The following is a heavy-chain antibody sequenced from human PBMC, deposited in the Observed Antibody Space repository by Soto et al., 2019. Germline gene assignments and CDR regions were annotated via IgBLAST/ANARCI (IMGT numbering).Heavy chain of an antibody. CDR2: ISFTSSTI. J-gene: IGHJ4*02. CDR1: GFTFSSYN. D-gene: IGHD6-19*01. Sequence: GGSLRLSCAASGFTFSSYNINWVRQAPGKGLEWVSYISFTSSTIYYADSVKGRFSVSRDNAKSSLFLQMNSLRPEDTAVYYCARDRTDSSGWYFDYWGQGTLVTVSS. CDR3: ARDRTDSSGWYFDY. V-gene: IGHV3-48*01.